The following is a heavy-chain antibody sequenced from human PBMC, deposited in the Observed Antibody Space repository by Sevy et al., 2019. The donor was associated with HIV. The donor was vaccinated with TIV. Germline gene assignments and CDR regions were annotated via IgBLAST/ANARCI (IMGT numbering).Heavy chain of an antibody. CDR3: AADRGEDYCSGNSCQRHYYNGLDV. Sequence: ASVKVSCKVAGYRLIEVSMHWERQAPGKGLEWMGHLDPEDGETIYAQKFQGRVTMTEDTSTDTAYMEVSSLRSEDTAVYYCAADRGEDYCSGNSCQRHYYNGLDVWGQGTTVTVSS. CDR2: LDPEDGET. D-gene: IGHD2-15*01. CDR1: GYRLIEVS. J-gene: IGHJ6*02. V-gene: IGHV1-24*01.